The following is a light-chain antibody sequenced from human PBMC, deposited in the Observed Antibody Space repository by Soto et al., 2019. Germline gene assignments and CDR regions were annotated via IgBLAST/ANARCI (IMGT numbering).Light chain of an antibody. CDR1: QGVTTN. J-gene: IGKJ1*01. V-gene: IGKV3-15*01. Sequence: EIVMTQSPASLSVSPGERVTLSCRAGQGVTTNFAWYQQKSGQSPRLLIYDVSTRATGVPARFSGTGSGTDFTLTIRRLEPDDFAVYYCQQYGSSPRTFGQGTKVDIK. CDR2: DVS. CDR3: QQYGSSPRT.